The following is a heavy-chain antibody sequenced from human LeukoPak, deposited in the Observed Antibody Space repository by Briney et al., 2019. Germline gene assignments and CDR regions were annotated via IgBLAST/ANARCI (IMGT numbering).Heavy chain of an antibody. V-gene: IGHV3-33*08. D-gene: IGHD4-17*01. J-gene: IGHJ4*02. CDR1: GFTFSSYA. CDR3: AREMEGQDYGDFDY. CDR2: IWYDGSNK. Sequence: GGSLRLSCVASGFTFSSYAMTWVRQAPGKGLEWVAVIWYDGSNKYYADSVKGRFTISRDNSKNTLYLQMNSLRAEDTAVYYCAREMEGQDYGDFDYWGQGTLVTVSS.